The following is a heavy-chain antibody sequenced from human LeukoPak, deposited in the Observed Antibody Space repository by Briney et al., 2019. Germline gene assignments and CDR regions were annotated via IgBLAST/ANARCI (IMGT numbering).Heavy chain of an antibody. D-gene: IGHD5-18*01. CDR1: GFTFSSYS. CDR3: ARDGYSYGTAHDY. CDR2: ISSSSSYI. J-gene: IGHJ4*02. V-gene: IGHV3-21*01. Sequence: GGSLRLSCAASGFTFSSYSMNWVRQAPGKGLEWVSSISSSSSYIYYADSVKGRFTISRDNAKNSLYLQMNSLRAEDTAVYCCARDGYSYGTAHDYWGQGTLVTVSS.